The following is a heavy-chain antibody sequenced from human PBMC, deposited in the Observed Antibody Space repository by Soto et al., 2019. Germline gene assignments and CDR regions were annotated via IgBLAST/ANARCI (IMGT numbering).Heavy chain of an antibody. J-gene: IGHJ6*02. D-gene: IGHD2-8*01. CDR2: INPKSGGT. CDR1: GYSFTDYH. V-gene: IGHV1-2*04. Sequence: ASVKVSCKASGYSFTDYHIHWVRQAPGQGLEWLGRINPKSGGTSTAQKFQGWVTMTTDTSISTASMELTRLTSDDTAIYYCARGDSDCSNGVCSFFYNHDMDVWGQGTTVTVS. CDR3: ARGDSDCSNGVCSFFYNHDMDV.